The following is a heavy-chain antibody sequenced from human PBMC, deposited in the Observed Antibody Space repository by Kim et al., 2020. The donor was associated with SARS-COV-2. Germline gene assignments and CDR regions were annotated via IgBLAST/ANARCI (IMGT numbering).Heavy chain of an antibody. Sequence: GGSLRLSCAAAGFTFDLYAMHWVRQAPGKDLEWVSGISLDSDRKGYADSVRGRFTVSRDYAKKSVYLQMDSLRPEDTALYYCVKDIVPGGADVWGGGTAVIVSS. V-gene: IGHV3-9*01. CDR1: GFTFDLYA. J-gene: IGHJ6*04. CDR3: VKDIVPGGADV. CDR2: ISLDSDRK. D-gene: IGHD6-6*01.